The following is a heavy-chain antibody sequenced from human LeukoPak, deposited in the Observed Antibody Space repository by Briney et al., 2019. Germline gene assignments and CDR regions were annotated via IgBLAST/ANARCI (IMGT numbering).Heavy chain of an antibody. CDR1: GFTFSSYA. CDR2: ISGSGGST. J-gene: IGHJ2*01. CDR3: AKDPTYWYFDL. V-gene: IGHV3-23*01. Sequence: GGSLRLSCAASGFTFSSYAMSWVRQAPGQGLEWVSAISGSGGSTYYADSVEGRFTISRDNSKNTLYLQMNSLRAEDTAVYYCAKDPTYWYFDLWGRGTLVTVSS.